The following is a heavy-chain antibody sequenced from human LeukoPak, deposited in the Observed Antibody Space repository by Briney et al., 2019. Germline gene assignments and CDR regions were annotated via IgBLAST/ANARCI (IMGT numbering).Heavy chain of an antibody. CDR3: ARVVGHYYYYGMDV. D-gene: IGHD1-26*01. CDR2: IYYSGST. J-gene: IGHJ6*02. Sequence: PSGTLSLTCTVSGGSISSYYWSWIRQPPGKGLEWIGYIYYSGSTNYNPSLKSRVTISVDTSKNQFSLKLSSVTAADTAVYYCARVVGHYYYYGMDVWGQGTSVTVSS. V-gene: IGHV4-59*01. CDR1: GGSISSYY.